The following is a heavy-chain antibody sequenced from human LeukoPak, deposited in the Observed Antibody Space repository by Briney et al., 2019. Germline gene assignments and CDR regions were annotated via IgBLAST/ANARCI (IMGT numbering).Heavy chain of an antibody. Sequence: GASVKVSCKASGYTFTSYAMNWVRQAPGQRLEWMGWINAGNGNTKYSQKFQGRVTITRDTSASTAYMELSSLRSEDTAVYYCARMNLVATIPYYYGMDVWGQGTTVTVSS. CDR1: GYTFTSYA. J-gene: IGHJ6*02. V-gene: IGHV1-3*01. CDR2: INAGNGNT. CDR3: ARMNLVATIPYYYGMDV. D-gene: IGHD5-12*01.